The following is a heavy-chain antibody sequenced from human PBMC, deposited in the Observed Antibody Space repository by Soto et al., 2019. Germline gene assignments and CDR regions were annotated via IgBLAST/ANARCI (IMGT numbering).Heavy chain of an antibody. CDR3: AHLFGTVSHLGY. CDR1: GFSLTTSRVG. J-gene: IGHJ4*02. Sequence: QITLKESGPTLVKPTQTLTLTCTFSGFSLTTSRVGVGWIRQPPGKALEWLALIYWDDDKRYSPSLRSRLTITKNTSQSQVVLTATNMDPVDTATYYCAHLFGTVSHLGYWGQGTLVTVSS. CDR2: IYWDDDK. V-gene: IGHV2-5*02. D-gene: IGHD3-10*02.